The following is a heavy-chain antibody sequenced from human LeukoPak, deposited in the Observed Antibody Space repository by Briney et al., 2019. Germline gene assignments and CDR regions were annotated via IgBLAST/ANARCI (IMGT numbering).Heavy chain of an antibody. CDR2: ISYDGSNK. D-gene: IGHD6-19*01. CDR3: ARTVAVAGTSAFDI. Sequence: GGSLRLSCAASGFTFSSYGMHWVRQAPGKGLEWVAVISYDGSNKYYADSVKGRFTISRDNSKNTLYLQMNSLRAEDTAVYYCARTVAVAGTSAFDIWGQGTIVTVSS. J-gene: IGHJ3*02. V-gene: IGHV3-30*03. CDR1: GFTFSSYG.